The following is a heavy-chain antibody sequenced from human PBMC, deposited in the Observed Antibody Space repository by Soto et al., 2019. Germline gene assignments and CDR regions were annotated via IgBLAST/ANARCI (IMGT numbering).Heavy chain of an antibody. D-gene: IGHD3-22*01. V-gene: IGHV1-69*01. CDR2: IIPIFGTP. CDR1: GGTFSTSL. CDR3: ARGYTDYDDHSYYFVS. Sequence: QVQLVQSGAEVKKPGSSVKVSCKASGGTFSTSLISWVRQAPGQGLEWMGGIIPIFGTPNYAQKFQGRVTITADESTSTVYMELNSLRSEDTAMYYCARGYTDYDDHSYYFVSWGQGTQVTVSS. J-gene: IGHJ4*02.